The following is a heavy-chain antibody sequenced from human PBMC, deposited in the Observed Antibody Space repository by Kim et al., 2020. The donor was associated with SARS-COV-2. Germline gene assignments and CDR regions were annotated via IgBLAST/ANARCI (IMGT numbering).Heavy chain of an antibody. CDR1: GFTFSSYG. D-gene: IGHD3-3*01. V-gene: IGHV3-30*18. CDR2: ISYDGNSK. J-gene: IGHJ1*01. CDR3: AKPDGFFAEYLQH. Sequence: GGSLRLSCAASGFTFSSYGMNWVRQAPGKGLEWVSVISYDGNSKNYADSVKGRFTISRDNSKNTVYLQMNSLRVEDTAVYYCAKPDGFFAEYLQHWGQGTLVTVSS.